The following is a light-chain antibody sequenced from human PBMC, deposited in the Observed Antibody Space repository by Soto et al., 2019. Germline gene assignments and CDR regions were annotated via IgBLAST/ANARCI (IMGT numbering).Light chain of an antibody. CDR3: QQYYSYPS. Sequence: AIRMTQSPSSLSASTGDRVTITCRASQGISSYLAWYQQXXXKAPKLLIYAASTLQSGVPSRXXXXXXXXXXXXTISCLQSEDFATYYCQQYYSYPSFGQGTKVEIK. V-gene: IGKV1-8*01. J-gene: IGKJ1*01. CDR1: QGISSY. CDR2: AAS.